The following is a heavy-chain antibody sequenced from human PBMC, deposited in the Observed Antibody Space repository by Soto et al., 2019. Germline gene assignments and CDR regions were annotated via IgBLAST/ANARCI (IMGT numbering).Heavy chain of an antibody. J-gene: IGHJ3*02. Sequence: EVQLVESGGGLIQPGGSLRLSCAASGFTGSSKYMNWVRQVPGKGLEWVSVLYSGGSTSYADSVKGRFTVSRDNSKNTLLLQRNSLRAEDTAVYYCARDSPPIDPDDYGDAFDIWGQGTMVTFSS. CDR1: GFTGSSKY. CDR3: ARDSPPIDPDDYGDAFDI. D-gene: IGHD4-17*01. CDR2: LYSGGST. V-gene: IGHV3-53*01.